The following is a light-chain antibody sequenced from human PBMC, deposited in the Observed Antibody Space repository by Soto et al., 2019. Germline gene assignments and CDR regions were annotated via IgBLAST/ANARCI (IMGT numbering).Light chain of an antibody. V-gene: IGKV3-20*01. CDR3: QQHGSSPTT. CDR2: GAS. J-gene: IGKJ1*01. Sequence: IVLTQSPGTLSLSPGERATLSCRASQSVSSSYLAWYQQKPGQAPRLLIYGASSRATGIPDRFSGSGSGTDFTLTISRMELEDVAVYSCQQHGSSPTTFGQGTTVAIK. CDR1: QSVSSSY.